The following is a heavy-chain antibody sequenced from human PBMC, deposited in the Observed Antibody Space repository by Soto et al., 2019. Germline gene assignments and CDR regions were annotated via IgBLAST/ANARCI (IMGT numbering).Heavy chain of an antibody. CDR2: IIPIFGTA. V-gene: IGHV1-69*13. J-gene: IGHJ3*02. CDR3: ARDGKRYYDSSGRPFDI. Sequence: ASVKVSCKASGGTFSSYAISWVRQVPGQGLEWMGGIIPIFGTANYAQKFQGRVTITADESTSTAYMELSSLRSEDTAVYYCARDGKRYYDSSGRPFDIWGQGTMVTVSS. D-gene: IGHD3-22*01. CDR1: GGTFSSYA.